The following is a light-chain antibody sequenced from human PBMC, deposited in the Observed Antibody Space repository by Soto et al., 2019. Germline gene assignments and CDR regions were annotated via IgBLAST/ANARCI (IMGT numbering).Light chain of an antibody. CDR3: HHYET. CDR1: QSVSRSY. J-gene: IGKJ1*01. V-gene: IGKV3-20*01. CDR2: GAS. Sequence: TQSPSTLSASVGDRVTITCRASQSVSRSYLGWYQQKPGQAPRLLMYGASIRAAGVPDRFSGSGSGTEFTLTISRLEPEDFTVYYCHHYETFGQGTKVEIK.